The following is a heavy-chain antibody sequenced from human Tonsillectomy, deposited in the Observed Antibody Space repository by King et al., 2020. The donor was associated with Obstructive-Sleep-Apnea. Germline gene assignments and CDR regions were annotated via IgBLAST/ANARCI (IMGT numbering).Heavy chain of an antibody. D-gene: IGHD6-19*01. CDR3: AKGSGWYSAIGYFDY. Sequence: VQLVESGGGLVQPGGSLRLSCAASGFTFSSYAMNWVRQAPGKGLEWVAAIRGRGGHTYYADSVKGRFTISRDNSKNTLYLQMNSLRAEDTAVYYCAKGSGWYSAIGYFDYWGQGTLVTVSS. CDR1: GFTFSSYA. V-gene: IGHV3-23*04. CDR2: IRGRGGHT. J-gene: IGHJ4*02.